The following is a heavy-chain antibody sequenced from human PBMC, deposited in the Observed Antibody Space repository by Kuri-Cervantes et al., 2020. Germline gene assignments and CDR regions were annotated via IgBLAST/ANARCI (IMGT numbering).Heavy chain of an antibody. CDR1: GDSITSTNY. CDR2: ISHNEKT. V-gene: IGHV4/OR15-8*02. J-gene: IGHJ1*01. CDR3: AKGGLRIVLAL. Sequence: SETLSLTCAVSGDSITSTNYWSWVRRSPRKGLEWLGQISHNEKTNYNPSLNNRVTISMDKSKNQLFLRLNSVTAADTAVYYCAKGGLRIVLALWGQGTLVTVSS. D-gene: IGHD1-26*01.